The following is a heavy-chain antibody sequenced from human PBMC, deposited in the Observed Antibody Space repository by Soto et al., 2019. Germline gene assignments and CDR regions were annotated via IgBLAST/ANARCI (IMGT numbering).Heavy chain of an antibody. V-gene: IGHV4-59*01. J-gene: IGHJ1*01. CDR1: GGSISSYY. Sequence: QVQLQESGPGLVKPSETLSLTCTVSGGSISSYYWSWIRQPPGKGLEWIGYIYYSGSTNYNPSLKRRVTISLDTSQNRVSLKLSSVTAADTAVYYCARVPSSYYDSSGYYRPEYFQHWGQGTLVTVSS. CDR2: IYYSGST. D-gene: IGHD3-22*01. CDR3: ARVPSSYYDSSGYYRPEYFQH.